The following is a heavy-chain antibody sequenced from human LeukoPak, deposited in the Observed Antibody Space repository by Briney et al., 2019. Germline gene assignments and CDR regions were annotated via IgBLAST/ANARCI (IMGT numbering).Heavy chain of an antibody. CDR3: AREGGLQPGRMGHYYGMDV. V-gene: IGHV3-74*01. J-gene: IGHJ6*02. Sequence: GGSLRLSCAASGFTLSSYWMHWVRQAPGKGLVWVSRINSDGSSTSYADSVKGRFTISRDNAKNTLYLQMNSLRAEDTAVYYCAREGGLQPGRMGHYYGMDVWGQGTTVTVSS. CDR1: GFTLSSYW. CDR2: INSDGSST. D-gene: IGHD4-4*01.